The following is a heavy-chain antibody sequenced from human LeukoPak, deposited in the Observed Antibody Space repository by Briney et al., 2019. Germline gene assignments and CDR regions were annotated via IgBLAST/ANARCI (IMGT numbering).Heavy chain of an antibody. CDR1: GGTFNSYA. D-gene: IGHD1-26*01. CDR2: IIPIFGTA. Sequence: ASVKVSCKASGGTFNSYAISWVRQAPGQGLECMGGIIPIFGTANYAQKFQGRVTITADESTSTAYMELSSLRSEDTAVYYCARGVVGATHFDYWGQGTLVTVSS. CDR3: ARGVVGATHFDY. V-gene: IGHV1-69*13. J-gene: IGHJ4*02.